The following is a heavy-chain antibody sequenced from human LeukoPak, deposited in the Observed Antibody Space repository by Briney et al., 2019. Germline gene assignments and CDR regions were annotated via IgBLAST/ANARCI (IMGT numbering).Heavy chain of an antibody. J-gene: IGHJ4*02. Sequence: GALVKASCKASGGTFSSYAISWVRQAPGQGLEWMGRIIPIFGRSNYAQKFQGRVTITADESTSTAYMELSSLRSEDTAVYYCASWSAGASPDPCYWGQGTLVTVSS. V-gene: IGHV1-69*13. CDR1: GGTFSSYA. CDR2: IIPIFGRS. CDR3: ASWSAGASPDPCY.